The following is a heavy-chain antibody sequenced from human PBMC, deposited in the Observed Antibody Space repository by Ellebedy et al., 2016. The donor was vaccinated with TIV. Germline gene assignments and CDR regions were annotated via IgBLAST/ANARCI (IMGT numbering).Heavy chain of an antibody. J-gene: IGHJ4*02. CDR2: INPNSGGT. CDR3: ARARLNSSGYYYGLGY. Sequence: ASVKVSCXASGYTFTGYYMHWVRQAPGQGLEWMGWINPNSGGTNYAQKFQGRVTMTRDTSISTAYMELSRLRSDDTAVYYRARARLNSSGYYYGLGYWGQGTLVTVSS. D-gene: IGHD3-22*01. V-gene: IGHV1-2*02. CDR1: GYTFTGYY.